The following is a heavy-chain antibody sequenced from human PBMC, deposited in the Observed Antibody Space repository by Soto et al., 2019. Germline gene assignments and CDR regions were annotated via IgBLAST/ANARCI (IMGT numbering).Heavy chain of an antibody. D-gene: IGHD2-8*01. CDR2: IILALGTP. CDR1: GDSFTNYA. Sequence: QVLLVQSGAEMKQPGSSVSVSCRASGDSFTNYAFTWVRQAPGQGPEWLGGIILALGTPHYSQRFQGRLTISADESSSTVYRELGSLRLDDTAVYYCGRYCTNTKCRGGYYLDRWGQGTLRTVSS. CDR3: GRYCTNTKCRGGYYLDR. J-gene: IGHJ5*02. V-gene: IGHV1-69*01.